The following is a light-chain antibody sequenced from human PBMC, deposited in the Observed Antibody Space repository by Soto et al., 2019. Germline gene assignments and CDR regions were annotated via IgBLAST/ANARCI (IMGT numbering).Light chain of an antibody. V-gene: IGKV1-5*03. CDR1: QSISSW. CDR3: QQYNSFPLT. J-gene: IGKJ1*01. CDR2: KES. Sequence: DIQMTKSPSTLSASVGDRVTITCRASQSISSWLAWYQQKPGKAPKLMIYKESSLESGAPSRFSGSASGTEFALTISSLQPDDFATYYFQQYNSFPLTFGKGTKVAIK.